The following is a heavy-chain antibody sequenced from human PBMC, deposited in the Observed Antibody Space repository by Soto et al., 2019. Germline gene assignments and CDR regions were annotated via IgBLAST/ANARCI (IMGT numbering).Heavy chain of an antibody. CDR1: GYTLTELS. D-gene: IGHD3-16*01. CDR2: FDPEDGET. Sequence: ASVKVSCKVSGYTLTELSMHWVRQAPGKGLEWMGGFDPEDGETIYAQKFQGRVTMTEDTSTDTAYMELSSLRSEDTAVYYCATARPLRNKNWFDPWGQGTLVTVSS. V-gene: IGHV1-24*01. J-gene: IGHJ5*02. CDR3: ATARPLRNKNWFDP.